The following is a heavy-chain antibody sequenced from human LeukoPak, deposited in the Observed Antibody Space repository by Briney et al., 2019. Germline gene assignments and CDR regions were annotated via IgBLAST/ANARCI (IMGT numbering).Heavy chain of an antibody. J-gene: IGHJ4*02. CDR1: GGTFSSYA. V-gene: IGHV1-69*06. Sequence: SVKVSCKASGGTFSSYAISWVRQAPGQGLEWMGGIIPIFGTANYAQKFQGRVTITADKSTSTAYMELSSLRSEDTAVYYCVRMGRYGDYDYWGQGTLVTVSS. CDR3: VRMGRYGDYDY. D-gene: IGHD4-17*01. CDR2: IIPIFGTA.